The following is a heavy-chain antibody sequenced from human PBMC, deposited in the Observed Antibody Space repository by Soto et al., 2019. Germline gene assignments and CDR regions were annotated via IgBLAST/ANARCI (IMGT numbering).Heavy chain of an antibody. CDR2: ISSSSIYI. J-gene: IGHJ4*02. Sequence: GGSLRLSCAASGFTFSSYSMNWVRQAPGKGLEWVSSISSSSIYIYYADSVKGRFTISRDNAKNSLYLQMNSLRAEDTAVYYCARAAGYYDSSGYYLNLYYWGQGTLVPVSS. D-gene: IGHD3-22*01. V-gene: IGHV3-21*01. CDR3: ARAAGYYDSSGYYLNLYY. CDR1: GFTFSSYS.